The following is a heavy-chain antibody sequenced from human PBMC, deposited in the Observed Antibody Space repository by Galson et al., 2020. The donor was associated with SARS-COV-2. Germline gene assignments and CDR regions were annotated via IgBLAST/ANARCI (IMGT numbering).Heavy chain of an antibody. CDR1: GFTFSSYA. CDR2: ISGSGGST. D-gene: IGHD4-17*01. J-gene: IGHJ6*02. V-gene: IGHV3-23*01. CDR3: AKEAGYGDYQNYYYYYGMDV. Sequence: GGSLRLSCAASGFTFSSYAMSWVRQAPGKGLEWVSAISGSGGSTYYADSVKGRFTISRDNSKNTLYLQMNSLRAEDTAVYYCAKEAGYGDYQNYYYYYGMDVWGQGTTVTVSS.